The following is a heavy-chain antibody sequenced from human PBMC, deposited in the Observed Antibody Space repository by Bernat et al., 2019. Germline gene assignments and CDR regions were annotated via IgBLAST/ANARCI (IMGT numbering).Heavy chain of an antibody. Sequence: VQLVESGGGVVQPGRSLRLSCAASGFSFSSYGMNWVRQAPGKGLEWVSSISSSSSYIYYADSVKGRFTISRDNAKNSLYLQMNSLRAEDMAVYYCAILTIAAAGTASFDYWGQGTLVTVSS. V-gene: IGHV3-21*01. CDR1: GFSFSSYG. CDR3: AILTIAAAGTASFDY. D-gene: IGHD6-13*01. CDR2: ISSSSSYI. J-gene: IGHJ4*02.